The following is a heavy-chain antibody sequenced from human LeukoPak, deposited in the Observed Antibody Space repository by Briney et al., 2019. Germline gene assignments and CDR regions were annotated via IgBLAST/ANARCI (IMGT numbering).Heavy chain of an antibody. CDR3: ARHVLSMITFGGVIDWFDP. D-gene: IGHD3-16*02. Sequence: SETLSLTCTVSGGSISSSSYYWGWIRQPPGKGLEWIGSIYYSGSTYYNPSLKSRVTISVDTSKNQFSLKLSSVAAADTAVYYCARHVLSMITFGGVIDWFDPWGQGTLVTVSS. CDR1: GGSISSSSYY. J-gene: IGHJ5*02. V-gene: IGHV4-39*01. CDR2: IYYSGST.